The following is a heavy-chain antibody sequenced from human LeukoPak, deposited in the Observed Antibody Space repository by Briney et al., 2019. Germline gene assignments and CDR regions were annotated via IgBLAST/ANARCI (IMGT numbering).Heavy chain of an antibody. CDR1: GFSFRRYG. CDR2: ISYDGSHK. Sequence: PGGSLRLSCAASGFSFRRYGMHWVRQAPGKGLEWVAVISYDGSHKYYADSVKGRFTISRDNSKNTLYLQMNSLRAEDTAVYYCAKDPTPSYYDFWSGYSMHYYYYGMDVWGQGTTVTVSS. CDR3: AKDPTPSYYDFWSGYSMHYYYYGMDV. J-gene: IGHJ6*02. D-gene: IGHD3-3*01. V-gene: IGHV3-30*18.